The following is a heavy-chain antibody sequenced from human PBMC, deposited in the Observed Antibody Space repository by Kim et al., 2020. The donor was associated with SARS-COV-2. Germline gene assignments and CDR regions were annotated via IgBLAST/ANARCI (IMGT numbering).Heavy chain of an antibody. V-gene: IGHV7-4-1*02. Sequence: ASVKVSCKASGYTFTSYAMNWVRQAPGQGLEWMGWINTNTGNPTYAQGFTGRFVFSLDTSVSTAYLQISSLKAEDTAVYYCARGKSLAAAGRGLGWYFDLWGRGTLVTVSS. CDR1: GYTFTSYA. J-gene: IGHJ2*01. D-gene: IGHD6-13*01. CDR2: INTNTGNP. CDR3: ARGKSLAAAGRGLGWYFDL.